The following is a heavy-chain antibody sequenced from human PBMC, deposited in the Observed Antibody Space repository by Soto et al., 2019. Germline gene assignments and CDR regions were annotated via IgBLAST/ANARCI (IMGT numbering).Heavy chain of an antibody. Sequence: SETLSLTCTVSGGSISSGGYYWSWIRQHPGKGLEWIGYIYYSGSTYYNPSLKSRVTISVDTSKNQFSLKLSSVTAADTAVYYCARALQTYYYSSGSYSLDHWGQGALVTVS. V-gene: IGHV4-31*03. CDR3: ARALQTYYYSSGSYSLDH. CDR2: IYYSGST. D-gene: IGHD3-10*01. CDR1: GGSISSGGYY. J-gene: IGHJ4*02.